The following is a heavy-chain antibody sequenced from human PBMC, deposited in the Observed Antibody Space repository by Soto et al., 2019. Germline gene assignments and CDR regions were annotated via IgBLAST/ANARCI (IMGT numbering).Heavy chain of an antibody. V-gene: IGHV4-34*01. CDR3: ARADCSGGSRCSSMFGLHIDP. Sequence: SETLSLTCAVYGGSFSGYYWSWIRQPPGKGLEWIGEINHSGSTNYNPSLKSRVTISVDTSKNQFSLKLSSVTAADTAVYYCARADCSGGSRCSSMFGLHIDPWGQGTLVTVSS. D-gene: IGHD2-15*01. J-gene: IGHJ5*02. CDR1: GGSFSGYY. CDR2: INHSGST.